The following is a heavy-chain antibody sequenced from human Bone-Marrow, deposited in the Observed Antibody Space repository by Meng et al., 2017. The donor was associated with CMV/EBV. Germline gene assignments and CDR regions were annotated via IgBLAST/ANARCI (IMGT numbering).Heavy chain of an antibody. CDR1: YTFTSYG. V-gene: IGHV1-18*01. CDR2: ISAYNGNT. CDR3: ARDKRIAAAGAYNWFDP. J-gene: IGHJ5*02. D-gene: IGHD6-13*01. Sequence: YTFTSYGISWVRQAPGQGLEWMGWISAYNGNTNYAQKLQGRVTMTTDTSTSTAYMELRSLRSDDTAVYYCARDKRIAAAGAYNWFDPWGQGTLVTVSS.